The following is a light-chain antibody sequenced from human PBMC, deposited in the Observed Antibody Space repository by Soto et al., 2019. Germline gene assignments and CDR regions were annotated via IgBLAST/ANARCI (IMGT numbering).Light chain of an antibody. J-gene: IGLJ1*01. CDR3: CSYAGSYTYV. CDR1: NTDVGGYNY. Sequence: QSALTQPASVSGSPGQSITVSCTGTNTDVGGYNYVSWYQHRPGKAPRLMIYDVSKRPSGVPDRFSGSKSGNTASLTISGLQAEDEADYYCCSYAGSYTYVFGTGTKVTVL. V-gene: IGLV2-11*01. CDR2: DVS.